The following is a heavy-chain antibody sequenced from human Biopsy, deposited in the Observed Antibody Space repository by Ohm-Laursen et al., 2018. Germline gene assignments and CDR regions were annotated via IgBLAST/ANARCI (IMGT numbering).Heavy chain of an antibody. V-gene: IGHV4-31*01. J-gene: IGHJ2*01. Sequence: SQTLSFTCPVSGGSSGGGESNWNWIRKPQGKGLEWFGLISYSGTTFYNPSLESLLTISIDTSKNHFSLNLRSVTAADTAVYYCARGVPHYDGSGFPLAGYWYFDLWGRGTLVTVSS. CDR2: ISYSGTT. CDR3: ARGVPHYDGSGFPLAGYWYFDL. D-gene: IGHD3-22*01. CDR1: GGSSGGGESN.